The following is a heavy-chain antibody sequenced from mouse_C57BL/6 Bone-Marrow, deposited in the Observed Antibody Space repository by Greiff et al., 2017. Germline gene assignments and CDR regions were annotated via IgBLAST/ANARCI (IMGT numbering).Heavy chain of an antibody. CDR2: IYPGSGST. D-gene: IGHD2-13*01. J-gene: IGHJ3*01. Sequence: QVHLQQPGAELVKPGASVKMSCKASGYTFTSYWITWVKQRPGQGLEWIGDIYPGSGSTNYNEKFKSKATLTVDTSSRTAYMQLSSLTSEDSAVYYCAREDDYSGLAYWGQGTLVTVSA. V-gene: IGHV1-55*01. CDR3: AREDDYSGLAY. CDR1: GYTFTSYW.